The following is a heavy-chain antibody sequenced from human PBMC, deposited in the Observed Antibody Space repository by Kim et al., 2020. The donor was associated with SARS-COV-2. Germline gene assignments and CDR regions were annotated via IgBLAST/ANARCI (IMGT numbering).Heavy chain of an antibody. J-gene: IGHJ4*02. V-gene: IGHV4-39*01. CDR2: IYYSGTT. CDR3: AKGLN. Sequence: IYYSGTTNSNPSLKSRVTISIDTSKNQFSLKLSSVTAADTAVYYCAKGLNWGQGTLVTVSS.